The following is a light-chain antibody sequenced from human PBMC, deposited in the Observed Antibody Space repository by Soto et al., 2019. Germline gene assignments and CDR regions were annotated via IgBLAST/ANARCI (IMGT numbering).Light chain of an antibody. J-gene: IGLJ1*01. CDR3: TSYTSSSTLDV. V-gene: IGLV2-14*01. Sequence: QSALTQPASVSGSPGQSITISCTGTSSDVGGYNYVSWYQQYPGKAPKLMIYEVSNRPLGVSNRFSGSKSGNTASLTISGLQAEDEADYYCTSYTSSSTLDVFGTGTKVTVL. CDR2: EVS. CDR1: SSDVGGYNY.